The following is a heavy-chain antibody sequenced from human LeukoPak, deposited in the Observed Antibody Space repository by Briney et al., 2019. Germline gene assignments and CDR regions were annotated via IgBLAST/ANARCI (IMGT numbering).Heavy chain of an antibody. CDR1: GASISSSSYY. J-gene: IGHJ4*02. D-gene: IGHD3-22*01. CDR3: ARVGRDSWSYYDSGGYAYYFDF. Sequence: PSETLSLTCTVSGASISSSSYYWAWIRQPPGKGLEWIAAIYYSGGTYYNPSLRSRVTISVDTSKNHISLILRSVTAADTAFYYCARVGRDSWSYYDSGGYAYYFDFWGQGTLVTVSP. CDR2: IYYSGGT. V-gene: IGHV4-39*07.